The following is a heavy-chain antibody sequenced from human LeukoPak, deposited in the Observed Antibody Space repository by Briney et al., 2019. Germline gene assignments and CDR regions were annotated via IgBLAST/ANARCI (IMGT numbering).Heavy chain of an antibody. CDR3: ARGLSYGHDY. J-gene: IGHJ4*02. Sequence: SETLSLTCAVYGGSFSGYYWSWIRQPPGKGLEWIGEINHSGSTNYNPSLKSRVTISVDTSKNQFSLKLGSVTAADTAVYYCARGLSYGHDYWGQGTLVTVSS. CDR1: GGSFSGYY. D-gene: IGHD5-18*01. V-gene: IGHV4-34*01. CDR2: INHSGST.